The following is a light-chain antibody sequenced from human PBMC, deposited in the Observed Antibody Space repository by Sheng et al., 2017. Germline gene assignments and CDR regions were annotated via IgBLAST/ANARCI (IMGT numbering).Light chain of an antibody. CDR1: QSITTS. Sequence: DIQMTQSPSSLSALVGDRVTITCRSSQSITTSLNWYQQKPGKAPKLLIYAASNLQSGVTSRFSGRGYETDFTLTITNLQPEDFAAYYCQQSFAAPFTFGQGTRL. CDR3: QQSFAAPFT. J-gene: IGKJ2*01. CDR2: AAS. V-gene: IGKV1-39*01.